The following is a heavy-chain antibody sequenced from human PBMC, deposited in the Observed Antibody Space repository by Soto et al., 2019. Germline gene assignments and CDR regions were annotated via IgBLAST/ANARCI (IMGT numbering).Heavy chain of an antibody. CDR1: GFTFTSSA. CDR2: IVVGSGNT. D-gene: IGHD3-9*01. CDR3: AKDLRVVDFEGGSLDP. V-gene: IGHV1-58*01. J-gene: IGHJ5*02. Sequence: SVKVSCKASGFTFTSSAVQWVRQARGQRLEWIGWIVVGSGNTNYAQKFQERVTITRDMSTSTAYMELSSLRSEDTAVYYCAKDLRVVDFEGGSLDPWGQGTLVTVSS.